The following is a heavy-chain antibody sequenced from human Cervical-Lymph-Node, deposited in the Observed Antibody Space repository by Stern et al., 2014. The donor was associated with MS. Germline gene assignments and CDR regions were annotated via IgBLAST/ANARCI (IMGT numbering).Heavy chain of an antibody. V-gene: IGHV3-66*01. CDR2: IWDACPT. CDR3: TRGRVGDDY. Sequence: VQLVQSGGGLVQPGESLRLSCGASGFVVSYNYMNWVRQAPGKGLEWVSVIWDACPTYYEDSVKGRFTISRDNSKNSVYLQMNSLRVEDTGIYYCTRGRVGDDYWGQGTLVTVSS. J-gene: IGHJ4*02. D-gene: IGHD3-16*01. CDR1: GFVVSYNY.